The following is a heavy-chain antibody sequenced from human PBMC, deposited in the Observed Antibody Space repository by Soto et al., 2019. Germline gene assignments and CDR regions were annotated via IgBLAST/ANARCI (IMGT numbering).Heavy chain of an antibody. CDR3: ARTYDDSGPNSGGYGFDI. D-gene: IGHD3-22*01. J-gene: IGHJ3*02. CDR2: IYYSGST. CDR1: GGSISSGGYY. V-gene: IGHV4-31*03. Sequence: SETLSLTCTVSGGSISSGGYYWSWIRQHPGKGLEWIGYIYYSGSTYYNPSLKSRVTISVDTSKNQFSLKLSSVTAADTAVYYCARTYDDSGPNSGGYGFDIWGQGTMVTVSS.